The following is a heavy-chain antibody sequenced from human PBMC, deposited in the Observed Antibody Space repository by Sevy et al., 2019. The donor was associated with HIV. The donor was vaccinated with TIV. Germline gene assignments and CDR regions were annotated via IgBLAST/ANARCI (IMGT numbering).Heavy chain of an antibody. CDR2: MNPNSGNT. J-gene: IGHJ5*02. Sequence: ASVKVSCKASGYTFTSYDINWVRQATGQGLEWMGWMNPNSGNTGYAQKFQGRVTMTGKTSISTAYMELSSLRSEDTAVYYCARVGTSSSPHHDPWGQGTLVTVSS. CDR1: GYTFTSYD. V-gene: IGHV1-8*01. CDR3: ARVGTSSSPHHDP. D-gene: IGHD1-1*01.